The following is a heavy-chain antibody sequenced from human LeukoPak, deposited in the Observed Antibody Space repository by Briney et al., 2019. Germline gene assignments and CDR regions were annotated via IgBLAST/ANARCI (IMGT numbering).Heavy chain of an antibody. CDR2: ISSSSSYT. Sequence: GGSLRLSCAASGFTFSDYYMSWIRQAPGKRLEWVSYISSSSSYTNHADSVKGRFTISRDNAKNSLYLQMNSLRAEDTAVYYCAREYSSGWYSSFHFDYWGQGTLVTVSS. J-gene: IGHJ4*02. D-gene: IGHD6-19*01. V-gene: IGHV3-11*06. CDR3: AREYSSGWYSSFHFDY. CDR1: GFTFSDYY.